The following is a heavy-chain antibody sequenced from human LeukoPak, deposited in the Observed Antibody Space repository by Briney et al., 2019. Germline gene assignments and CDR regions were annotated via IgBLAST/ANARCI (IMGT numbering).Heavy chain of an antibody. Sequence: ASVKVSCKASGYTFTSYDINWVRQATGQGLEWMGWMNPNSGNTNYAQKLQGRVTMTTDTSTSTAYMELRSLRSDDTAVYYCARDSGPASYCGGDCYTYNWFDPWGQGTLVTVSS. D-gene: IGHD2-21*02. V-gene: IGHV1-18*01. CDR2: MNPNSGNT. CDR3: ARDSGPASYCGGDCYTYNWFDP. J-gene: IGHJ5*02. CDR1: GYTFTSYD.